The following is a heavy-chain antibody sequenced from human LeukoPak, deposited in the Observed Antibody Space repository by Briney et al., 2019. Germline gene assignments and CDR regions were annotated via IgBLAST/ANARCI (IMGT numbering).Heavy chain of an antibody. CDR1: GASVSSSDYY. CDR2: LYFSGNP. J-gene: IGHJ4*02. D-gene: IGHD6-19*01. Sequence: SETLSLTCTVSGASVSSSDYYWGWIRQPPGMRLERIGNLYFSGNPYYNPSLNSRVTISVDTSKNQFSLKMRSVTAADTAVYYCARLGSGYPTPDYWGQGTLVTVSS. V-gene: IGHV4-39*01. CDR3: ARLGSGYPTPDY.